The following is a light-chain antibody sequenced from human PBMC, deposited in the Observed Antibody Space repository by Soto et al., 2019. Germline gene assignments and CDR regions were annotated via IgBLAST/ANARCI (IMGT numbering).Light chain of an antibody. Sequence: THSPSSLSASVGDRVTITCQASQNINNYLAWYQQKPGQAPRLLIYGASNRATGIPDRFSGSGSGTDFTLTNSRLEPEDFAVYYCQQYGSSGTFGQGTKVDIK. V-gene: IGKV3-20*01. CDR3: QQYGSSGT. CDR1: QNINNY. J-gene: IGKJ1*01. CDR2: GAS.